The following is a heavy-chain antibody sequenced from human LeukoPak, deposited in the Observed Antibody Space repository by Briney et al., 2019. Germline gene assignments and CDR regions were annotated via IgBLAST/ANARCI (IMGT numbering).Heavy chain of an antibody. Sequence: ASVKVSCKASGGTLSSYAISWVRQAPGQGLEWMGRIIPILGIANYAQKFQGRVTITADKSTSTAYMELSSLGSEDTAVYYCARGSGATMAPFDYWGQGTLVTVSS. J-gene: IGHJ4*02. CDR3: ARGSGATMAPFDY. CDR2: IIPILGIA. V-gene: IGHV1-69*04. D-gene: IGHD3-10*01. CDR1: GGTLSSYA.